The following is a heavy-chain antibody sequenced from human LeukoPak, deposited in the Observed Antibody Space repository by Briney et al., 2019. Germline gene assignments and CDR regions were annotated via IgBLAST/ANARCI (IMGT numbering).Heavy chain of an antibody. J-gene: IGHJ4*02. D-gene: IGHD2-21*01. V-gene: IGHV4-59*08. CDR2: MYYSGST. CDR3: ARKVGMSFDY. Sequence: PSETLSLTCTVSGASVSSYYWSWIRQPPGKRLEWIGFMYYSGSTNYNSSLKSRVTISLDTSRNQFSLKLSSETAADTAVYYCARKVGMSFDYWGQGTLVTVSS. CDR1: GASVSSYY.